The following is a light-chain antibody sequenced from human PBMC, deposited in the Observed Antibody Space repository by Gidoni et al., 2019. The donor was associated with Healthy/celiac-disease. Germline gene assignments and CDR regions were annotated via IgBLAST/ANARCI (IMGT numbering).Light chain of an antibody. Sequence: QSVLTQPPSVSGAPGQRVTISCTGSSSNIGAGYDVHWYQQLPGTAPKLLIYGNSNRPSGVPDRFSGSKSGTSASLAITGLQAEDEADYYGQSYDSSLSGWYVFGTGTKVTVL. CDR1: SSNIGAGYD. CDR3: QSYDSSLSGWYV. J-gene: IGLJ1*01. V-gene: IGLV1-40*01. CDR2: GNS.